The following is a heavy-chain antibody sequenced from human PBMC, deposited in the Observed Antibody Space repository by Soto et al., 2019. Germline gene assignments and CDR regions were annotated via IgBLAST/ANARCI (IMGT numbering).Heavy chain of an antibody. D-gene: IGHD3-3*01. V-gene: IGHV3-23*01. CDR2: ISGSGGST. CDR1: GFTFSSYA. CDR3: AKDRSYDFWSGFSTTLSYGMDV. Sequence: EVQLLESGGGLVQPGGSLRLSCAASGFTFSSYAMSWVRQAPGKGLEWVSAISGSGGSTYYADSVKGRFTISRDNSKNTLYLQMNSLRAEDTAVYYCAKDRSYDFWSGFSTTLSYGMDVWGQGTTVTVSS. J-gene: IGHJ6*02.